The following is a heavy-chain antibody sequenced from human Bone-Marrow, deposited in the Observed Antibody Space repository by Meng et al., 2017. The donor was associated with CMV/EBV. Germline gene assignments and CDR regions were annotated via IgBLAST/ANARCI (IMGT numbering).Heavy chain of an antibody. Sequence: GGSLRLSCAASGFTFSSYAMSWVRQAPGKGLEWVSVIYSGGSSTYYADSVKGRFTISRDNSKNTLYLQMNSLRAEDTAVYYCAINGAIYYGDPNFDYWGQGTRVTGSS. CDR1: GFTFSSYA. D-gene: IGHD4-17*01. V-gene: IGHV3-23*03. J-gene: IGHJ4*02. CDR3: AINGAIYYGDPNFDY. CDR2: IYSGGSST.